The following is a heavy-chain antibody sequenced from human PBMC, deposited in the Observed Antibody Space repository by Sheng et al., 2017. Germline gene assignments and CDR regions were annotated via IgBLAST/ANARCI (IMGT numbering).Heavy chain of an antibody. D-gene: IGHD5-18*01. CDR3: ARVSGGYSYPTSYYMDV. J-gene: IGHJ6*03. Sequence: QVQLVQSGAEVKKPGSSVKVSCKASGGTFSSYAISWVRQAPGQGLEWMGGIIPIFGTANYAQKFQGRVTITADESTSTAYMELSSLRSEDTAVYYCARVSGGYSYPTSYYMDVWGQGTTVTVSS. CDR1: GGTFSSYA. CDR2: IIPIFGTA. V-gene: IGHV1-69*13.